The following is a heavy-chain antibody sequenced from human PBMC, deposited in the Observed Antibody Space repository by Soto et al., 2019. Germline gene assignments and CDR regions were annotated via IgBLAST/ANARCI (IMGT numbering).Heavy chain of an antibody. Sequence: GGSLRLSCAASGFTFDDYAMHWVRQAPGKGLEWVSGISWNSGSIGYADSVKGRFTISRDNAKNSLYLQMNSLRAEDTALYYCAKDIGAATPYYYYMDVWGKGTTVTVSS. CDR2: ISWNSGSI. CDR1: GFTFDDYA. V-gene: IGHV3-9*01. J-gene: IGHJ6*03. D-gene: IGHD2-15*01. CDR3: AKDIGAATPYYYYMDV.